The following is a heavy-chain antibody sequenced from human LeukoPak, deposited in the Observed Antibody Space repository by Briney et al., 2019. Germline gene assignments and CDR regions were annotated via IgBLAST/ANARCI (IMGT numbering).Heavy chain of an antibody. Sequence: AGGSLRLSCAASGFTFSSYGTHWVRQAPGKGLEWVAVISYDGSNKYYADSVKGRFTISRDNSKNTLYLQMNSLRAEDTAVYYCAKEPHAGGATLDYWGQGTLVTVSS. CDR1: GFTFSSYG. CDR3: AKEPHAGGATLDY. D-gene: IGHD1-26*01. V-gene: IGHV3-30*18. CDR2: ISYDGSNK. J-gene: IGHJ4*02.